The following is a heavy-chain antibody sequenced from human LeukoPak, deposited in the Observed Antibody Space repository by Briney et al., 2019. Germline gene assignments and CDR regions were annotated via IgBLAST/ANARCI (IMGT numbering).Heavy chain of an antibody. Sequence: SETLSLTCTVSGGSISSYYWSWIRQPPGKGLEWIGYIYYSGSTNYNPSLKSRVTISVDTSKNQFSLKLCSVTAADTAVYYCARDGYSSSWTDAFDIWGQGTMVTVSS. V-gene: IGHV4-59*01. CDR3: ARDGYSSSWTDAFDI. CDR2: IYYSGST. CDR1: GGSISSYY. D-gene: IGHD6-13*01. J-gene: IGHJ3*02.